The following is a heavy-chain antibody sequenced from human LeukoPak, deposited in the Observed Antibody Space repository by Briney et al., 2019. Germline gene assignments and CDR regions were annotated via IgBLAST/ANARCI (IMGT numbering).Heavy chain of an antibody. CDR3: SGRGRLLGNYYYYMVV. Sequence: PSGKVSCQASGITFHSYAIRWVGQAPGQGLEWMGGIIPMFGTANYATKFQGRVTNTADESTSTAYLERSSLRSEDTAGYYCSGRGRLLGNYYYYMVVWGKGTTVTVSS. CDR2: IIPMFGTA. D-gene: IGHD3-16*01. J-gene: IGHJ6*03. CDR1: GITFHSYA. V-gene: IGHV1-69*01.